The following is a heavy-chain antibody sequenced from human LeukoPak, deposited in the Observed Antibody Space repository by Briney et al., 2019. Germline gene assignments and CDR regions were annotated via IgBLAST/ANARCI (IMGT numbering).Heavy chain of an antibody. V-gene: IGHV4-34*01. Sequence: SETLSLTCAVYGGSFSGYYWSWIRQPPGKGLEWIGEINHSGSTNYNPSLKSRVTISVDTSKNQFSLKLSSVTAADTAAYYCARVAWYYDSSGYYYVSQLRVREYFDYWGQGTLVTVSS. CDR3: ARVAWYYDSSGYYYVSQLRVREYFDY. J-gene: IGHJ4*02. CDR2: INHSGST. D-gene: IGHD3-22*01. CDR1: GGSFSGYY.